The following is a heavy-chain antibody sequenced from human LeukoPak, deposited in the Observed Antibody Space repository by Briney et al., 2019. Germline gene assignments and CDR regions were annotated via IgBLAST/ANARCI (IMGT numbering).Heavy chain of an antibody. V-gene: IGHV4-59*01. J-gene: IGHJ4*02. CDR3: ARLNPFYHGSGSYEFDY. CDR2: IYYSGST. Sequence: SETLSLTCAVSGGSMISYYWSWIRLPPGKGLEWIGNIYYSGSTSYNPSLKSRVTISVDASKNRFSLEVSSVTAADTAVYHCARLNPFYHGSGSYEFDYWGQGTLVTVSS. CDR1: GGSMISYY. D-gene: IGHD3-10*01.